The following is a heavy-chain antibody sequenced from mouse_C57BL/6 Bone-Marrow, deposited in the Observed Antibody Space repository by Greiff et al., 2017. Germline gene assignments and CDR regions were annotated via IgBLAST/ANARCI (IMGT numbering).Heavy chain of an antibody. D-gene: IGHD2-4*01. CDR1: GYTFPSYT. CDR3: ARGGLQFAY. CDR2: INPSSGYT. V-gene: IGHV1-4*01. Sequence: QVQLQQSGAELARPGASVKMSCKASGYTFPSYTMHWVNQRPGQGLEWIGYINPSSGYTKYNQKFKDKATLTADKSSSTAYMQLSSLPSEDSAVYYCARGGLQFAYWGQGTLVTVSA. J-gene: IGHJ3*01.